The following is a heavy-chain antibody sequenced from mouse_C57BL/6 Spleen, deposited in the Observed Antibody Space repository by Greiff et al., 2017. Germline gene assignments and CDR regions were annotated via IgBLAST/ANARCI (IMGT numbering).Heavy chain of an antibody. CDR3: ARRAYGSAMDY. D-gene: IGHD3-1*01. CDR2: ISSGGSTI. Sequence: EVQLVESGGGLVKPGGSLKLSCAASGFTFSDYGMHWVRQAPEQGLEWVAYISSGGSTIYYADTVKGRFTISRDNAKDTLFLQMTSLRSEDAAMDYCARRAYGSAMDYWGQGTSVTVSS. CDR1: GFTFSDYG. V-gene: IGHV5-17*01. J-gene: IGHJ4*01.